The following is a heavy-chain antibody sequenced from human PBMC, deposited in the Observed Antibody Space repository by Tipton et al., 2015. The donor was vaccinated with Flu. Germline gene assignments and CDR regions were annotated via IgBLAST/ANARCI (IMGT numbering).Heavy chain of an antibody. D-gene: IGHD6-13*01. CDR1: GGSFSGYY. J-gene: IGHJ3*02. CDR2: INHSGST. V-gene: IGHV4-34*01. CDR3: VSQYSSSWYAAFDI. Sequence: LRLSCAVYGGSFSGYYWSWIRQPPGKGLEWIGEINHSGSTNYNPSLKSRVTISVDTSKNQFSLKLSSVTAADTAVYYCVSQYSSSWYAAFDIWGQGTMVTVSS.